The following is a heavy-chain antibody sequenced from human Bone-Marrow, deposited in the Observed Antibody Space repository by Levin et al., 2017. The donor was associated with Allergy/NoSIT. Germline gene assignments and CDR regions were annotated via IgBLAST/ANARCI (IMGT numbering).Heavy chain of an antibody. CDR2: ISWNSGSI. D-gene: IGHD5-12*01. V-gene: IGHV3-9*01. CDR3: AKDRGAHIGALFDY. J-gene: IGHJ4*02. CDR1: GFTFDDYA. Sequence: GGSLRLSCAASGFTFDDYAMHWVRQAPGKGLEWVSGISWNSGSIGYADSVKGRFTISRDNAKNSLYLQMNSLRAEDTALYYCAKDRGAHIGALFDYWGQGTLVTVSS.